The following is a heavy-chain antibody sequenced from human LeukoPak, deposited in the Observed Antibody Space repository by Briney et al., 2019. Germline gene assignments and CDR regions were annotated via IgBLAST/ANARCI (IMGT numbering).Heavy chain of an antibody. CDR2: ISSNSVNI. D-gene: IGHD3-16*01. V-gene: IGHV3-9*01. J-gene: IGHJ4*02. CDR3: AKGPRVWGSYGDS. Sequence: GRSLRLSCAASGFKFDDYGMHWVRQAPGKGLEWVSGISSNSVNILYADSVKGRFTISRDNDENSLYLQMNSLRVEDTALYYCAKGPRVWGSYGDSWGQGTLVTVSS. CDR1: GFKFDDYG.